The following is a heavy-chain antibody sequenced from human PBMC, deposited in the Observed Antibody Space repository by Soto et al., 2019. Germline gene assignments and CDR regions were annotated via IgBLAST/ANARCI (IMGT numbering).Heavy chain of an antibody. J-gene: IGHJ4*02. CDR1: GYIFTSYY. CDR3: GRELATIRGVYFDY. Sequence: GASVKVSCKTSGYIFTSYYIHWVRQAPGQGLDWMGIIDPTRGSTNYAQKFQGRVSMTRDTSTNTVYMDLSSLRSDDTAGYYGGRELATIRGVYFDYWGQGTPVTVSS. V-gene: IGHV1-46*01. D-gene: IGHD3-16*01. CDR2: IDPTRGST.